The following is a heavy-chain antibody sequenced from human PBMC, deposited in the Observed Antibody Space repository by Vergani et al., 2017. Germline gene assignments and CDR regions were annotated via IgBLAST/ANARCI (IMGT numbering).Heavy chain of an antibody. CDR2: INAGNGNT. CDR3: ARDHLGYCSSTSCYAFSSDY. CDR1: GYTFTSYA. D-gene: IGHD2-2*01. Sequence: QVQLVQSGAEVKKPGASVKVSCKASGYTFTSYAMHWVRQAPGQRLEWMGWINAGNGNTKYSQKFQGRVTITRDTSASTAYMELSSLRSEDTAVYYCARDHLGYCSSTSCYAFSSDYWGQGTLVTVSS. V-gene: IGHV1-3*01. J-gene: IGHJ4*02.